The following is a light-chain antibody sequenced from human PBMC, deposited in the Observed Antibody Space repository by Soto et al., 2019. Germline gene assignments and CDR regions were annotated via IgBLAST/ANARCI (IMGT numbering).Light chain of an antibody. Sequence: IVLTQSPGTLSLSPGERDTISCRASQSVTSYLAWYQQKPGQAPRLLIYGASFRATDVPDRFTAGGSGTDFTLTISRLEPEDYAVYYCQQYGRARLTFGGGTKV. CDR1: QSVTSY. J-gene: IGKJ4*01. V-gene: IGKV3-20*01. CDR2: GAS. CDR3: QQYGRARLT.